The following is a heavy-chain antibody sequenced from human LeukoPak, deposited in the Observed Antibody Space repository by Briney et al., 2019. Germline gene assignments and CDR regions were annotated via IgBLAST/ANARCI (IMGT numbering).Heavy chain of an antibody. Sequence: SETLSLTCTVSGGSISSYYWSWIRQPPGKGLEWIGYIYYSGSTNYNPSLKSRVTISVDTSKNQFSLKLSSVTAADTAVYYCARLGGYCTNGVCYSYFDYWGQGTLVTVSS. D-gene: IGHD2-8*01. CDR2: IYYSGST. V-gene: IGHV4-59*08. CDR1: GGSISSYY. J-gene: IGHJ4*02. CDR3: ARLGGYCTNGVCYSYFDY.